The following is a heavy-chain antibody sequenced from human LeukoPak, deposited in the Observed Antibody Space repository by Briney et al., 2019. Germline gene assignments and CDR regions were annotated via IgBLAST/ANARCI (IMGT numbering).Heavy chain of an antibody. CDR3: ARSGSSGYYYLSPTDY. J-gene: IGHJ4*02. V-gene: IGHV5-51*01. Sequence: GESLKISCKGSGYSFTSYWIGWVRQMPGKGLEGMGIIYPGDSDTRYSPSFQGQVTISADKSISTAYLQWSSLKASDTAMYYCARSGSSGYYYLSPTDYWGQGTLVTVSS. D-gene: IGHD3-22*01. CDR1: GYSFTSYW. CDR2: IYPGDSDT.